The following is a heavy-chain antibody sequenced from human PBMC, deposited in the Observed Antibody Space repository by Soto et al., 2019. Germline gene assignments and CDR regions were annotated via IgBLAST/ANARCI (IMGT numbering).Heavy chain of an antibody. CDR3: ATVHSTSRSFDY. CDR1: GFTFSMSA. CDR2: TGLNGRTT. Sequence: EVQLLESGGGLVQPGGSLRLSCAASGFTFSMSAMTCVRQAPGKGLEWVSTTGLNGRTTYYADSVKGRFTVSRDNSKNTLALHMSSLRAEDTAVYYCATVHSTSRSFDYWGQGTLVTVSS. J-gene: IGHJ4*02. V-gene: IGHV3-23*01. D-gene: IGHD6-6*01.